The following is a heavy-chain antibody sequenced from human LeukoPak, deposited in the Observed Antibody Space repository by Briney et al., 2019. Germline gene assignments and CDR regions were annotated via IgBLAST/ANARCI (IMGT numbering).Heavy chain of an antibody. CDR3: ARGPLPPYGRTGYFDL. CDR2: INHSGST. Sequence: KPSETLSLTCAVYGGSFSGYYWSWIRQPPGKGLEWIGEINHSGSTNYNPSLKSRVTISVDTSKNQFSLKLSSVTAADTAVYYCARGPLPPYGRTGYFDLWGRGTLVTVSS. J-gene: IGHJ2*01. CDR1: GGSFSGYY. V-gene: IGHV4-34*01. D-gene: IGHD3-10*01.